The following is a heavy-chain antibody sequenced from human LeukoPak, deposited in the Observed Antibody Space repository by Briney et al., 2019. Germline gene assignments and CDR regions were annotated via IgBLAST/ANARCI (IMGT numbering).Heavy chain of an antibody. CDR3: ARGSPRGFAFDI. D-gene: IGHD5-24*01. V-gene: IGHV3-21*01. J-gene: IGHJ3*02. CDR1: GFTFSSYS. Sequence: GGSLRLSCAASGFTFSSYSMNWVRQAPGKGLEWVSSISSSSSYIYYADSVKGRFTTSRDNAKNSLYLQMNSLRAEDTAVYYCARGSPRGFAFDIWGQGTMVTVSS. CDR2: ISSSSSYI.